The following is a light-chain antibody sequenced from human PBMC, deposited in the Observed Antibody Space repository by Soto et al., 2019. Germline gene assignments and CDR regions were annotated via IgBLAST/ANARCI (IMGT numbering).Light chain of an antibody. CDR2: DNN. CDR3: GTWDTSLGAVV. Sequence: QSVLTQPPSVSAAPGQKVTISCTGSGSNFGSNHVSWYQQLPGTAPRLLIYDNNIRPSVIPDRFSGSKSGTSATLGITGLQTGDEADYYCGTWDTSLGAVVFGGGTKVTVL. V-gene: IGLV1-51*01. CDR1: GSNFGSNH. J-gene: IGLJ2*01.